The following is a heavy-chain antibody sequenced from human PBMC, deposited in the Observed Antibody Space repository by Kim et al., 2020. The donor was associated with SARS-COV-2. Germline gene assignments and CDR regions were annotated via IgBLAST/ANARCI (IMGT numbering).Heavy chain of an antibody. CDR1: GFSFSSYW. J-gene: IGHJ4*02. CDR2: IKQDGSEK. Sequence: GGSLRLSCAASGFSFSSYWMSWVRQIPGKGLEWVANIKQDGSEKYYVDSVKGRFTISRDNATESLYLQMNYLRAEDTGLYYCVRDSGYCSGGDTCYPFDTWGARALCTVSS. D-gene: IGHD2-15*01. V-gene: IGHV3-7*01. CDR3: VRDSGYCSGGDTCYPFDT.